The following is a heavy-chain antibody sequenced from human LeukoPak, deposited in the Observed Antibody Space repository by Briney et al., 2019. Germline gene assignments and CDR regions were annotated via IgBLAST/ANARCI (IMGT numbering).Heavy chain of an antibody. D-gene: IGHD2-2*02. CDR2: IVVGSGNT. J-gene: IGHJ3*02. CDR3: AASTVVVPAAIRAFDI. Sequence: GTSVKVSCKASGFTFTSSAVQWVRQARGQRLEWIGWIVVGSGNTNYAQKFQERVTITRDMSTSTAYMELSGLRSEDTAVYYCAASTVVVPAAIRAFDIWGQGTMVTVSS. V-gene: IGHV1-58*01. CDR1: GFTFTSSA.